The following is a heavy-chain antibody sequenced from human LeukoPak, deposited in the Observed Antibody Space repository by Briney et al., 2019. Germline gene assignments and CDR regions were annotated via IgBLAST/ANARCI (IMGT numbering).Heavy chain of an antibody. CDR2: MSGSGTST. V-gene: IGHV3-23*01. CDR3: ARIQSLGSSFSSFDY. J-gene: IGHJ4*02. CDR1: GFTFNNYA. D-gene: IGHD6-13*01. Sequence: PGGSLRLSCVASGFTFNNYAMSWVRQTPGRGLEWVSAMSGSGTSTYYVDSVKGRFTISRDTSKSTVYLQMNSLRADDTAVYYCARIQSLGSSFSSFDYWGQGTLVTVSS.